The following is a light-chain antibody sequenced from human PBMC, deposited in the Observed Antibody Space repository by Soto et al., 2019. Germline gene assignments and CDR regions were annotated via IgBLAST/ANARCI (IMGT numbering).Light chain of an antibody. CDR3: QQSYTTPRT. V-gene: IGKV1-39*01. Sequence: DIQMTQSPSSLSASVGDRVSVTCRASQSISTFLNWYQQRPGEAPKLLIYADSSLQSGVPSRFSGSGSGADFTLTIGSLQPEDFATYYFQQSYTTPRTFGQGTKVEVK. CDR2: ADS. CDR1: QSISTF. J-gene: IGKJ1*01.